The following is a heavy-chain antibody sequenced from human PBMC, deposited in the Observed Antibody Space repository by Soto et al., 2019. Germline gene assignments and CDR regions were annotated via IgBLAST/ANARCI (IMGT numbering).Heavy chain of an antibody. Sequence: PGGSLRLSCAASGFTFCDYYMSWIRQAPGKGLEWVSYISSSSSYTNYADSVKGRFTISRDNAKNSLYLQMNSLRAEDTAVYYCARDGYSSSSVPNFDPWGQGTLLTVSS. V-gene: IGHV3-11*06. CDR2: ISSSSSYT. J-gene: IGHJ5*02. D-gene: IGHD6-6*01. CDR1: GFTFCDYY. CDR3: ARDGYSSSSVPNFDP.